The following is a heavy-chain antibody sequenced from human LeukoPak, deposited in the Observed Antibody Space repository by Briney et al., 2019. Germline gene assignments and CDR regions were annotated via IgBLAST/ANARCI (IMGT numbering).Heavy chain of an antibody. D-gene: IGHD4-17*01. CDR1: GGSISSSSYY. J-gene: IGHJ4*02. CDR3: ARNYGDPDYFDY. V-gene: IGHV4-39*07. CDR2: IYYSGST. Sequence: KPSETLSLTCTVSGGSISSSSYYWGWIRQPPGKGLEWIGSIYYSGSTYYNPSLKSRVTISVDTSKNQFSLKLSSVTAADTAVYYCARNYGDPDYFDYWGQGTLVTVSS.